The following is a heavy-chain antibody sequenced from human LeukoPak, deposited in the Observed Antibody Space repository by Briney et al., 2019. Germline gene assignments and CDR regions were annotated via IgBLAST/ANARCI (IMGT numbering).Heavy chain of an antibody. CDR1: GYTFTGYY. CDR3: ARDSELLWFGEFGDY. J-gene: IGHJ4*02. Sequence: ASVKVSCKASGYTFTGYYMHWVRQAPGQGLEWMGWINPNSGDTNYAQKFQGRVTMTRDTSISTAYMELSRLRSDDTAVYYCARDSELLWFGEFGDYWGQGTLVTVSS. D-gene: IGHD3-10*01. CDR2: INPNSGDT. V-gene: IGHV1-2*02.